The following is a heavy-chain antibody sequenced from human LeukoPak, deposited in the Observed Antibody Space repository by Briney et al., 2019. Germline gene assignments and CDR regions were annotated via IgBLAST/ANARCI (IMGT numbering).Heavy chain of an antibody. Sequence: ASVKVSCKASGGTFSSYAISWVRQAPGQGLEWMGGIIPIFGTANYAQKFQGRVTITTDESTSTAYMELSSLRSEDTVVYYCARAKAGNYYDSSGYYPPVDPWGQGTLVTVSS. D-gene: IGHD3-22*01. V-gene: IGHV1-69*05. CDR3: ARAKAGNYYDSSGYYPPVDP. CDR2: IIPIFGTA. CDR1: GGTFSSYA. J-gene: IGHJ5*02.